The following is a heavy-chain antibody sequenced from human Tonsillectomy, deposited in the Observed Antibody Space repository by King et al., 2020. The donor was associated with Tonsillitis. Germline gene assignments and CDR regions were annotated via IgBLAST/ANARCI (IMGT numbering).Heavy chain of an antibody. CDR2: INPNSGGT. D-gene: IGHD1-14*01. CDR1: GYTFTGYY. CDR3: ARTPGWSMGNRSV. J-gene: IGHJ6*02. V-gene: IGHV1-2*02. Sequence: VQLVESGAEVKKPGASVKVSCKASGYTFTGYYMHWVRQAPGQGLEWMGWINPNSGGTNCAQKFQDRVTMTRDTSISTAYMELSRLRSDDTAVYYCARTPGWSMGNRSVGGQGTTVPVSS.